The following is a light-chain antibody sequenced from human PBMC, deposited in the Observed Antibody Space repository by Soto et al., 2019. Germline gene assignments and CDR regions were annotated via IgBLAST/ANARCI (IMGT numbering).Light chain of an antibody. Sequence: QSALTQPASVSGSPGQSITISCTGTSSDVGGYNYVSWYQQHPGKAPKLMIYEVSNRPSGVSNRFSGSKSGNTASLTISGLQAEDEADYYFSSYTSSSTGVFGTGTKV. V-gene: IGLV2-14*01. J-gene: IGLJ1*01. CDR3: SSYTSSSTGV. CDR2: EVS. CDR1: SSDVGGYNY.